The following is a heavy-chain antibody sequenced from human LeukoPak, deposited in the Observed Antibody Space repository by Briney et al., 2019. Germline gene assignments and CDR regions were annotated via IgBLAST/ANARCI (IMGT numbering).Heavy chain of an antibody. CDR2: IYYSGST. V-gene: IGHV4-59*08. CDR3: ARHLSGTYYKGPNWFAP. J-gene: IGHJ5*02. Sequence: SETLSLTCTVSGGSISSYYWSWIRQPPGKGLEWIGNIYYSGSTNYNPSLKSRVTISVDTSKNQFSLKLSSVTAADTAVYYCARHLSGTYYKGPNWFAPWGQGTLVTVSS. CDR1: GGSISSYY. D-gene: IGHD1-26*01.